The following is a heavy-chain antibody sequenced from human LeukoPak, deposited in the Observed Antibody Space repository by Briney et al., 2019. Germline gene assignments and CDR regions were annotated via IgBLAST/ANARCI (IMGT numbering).Heavy chain of an antibody. CDR3: ARFSRITWGDWGDAFDI. D-gene: IGHD2-21*02. Sequence: SETLSLTCSVYGGSFSDYFWSWIRQSPGKWLEWIGEIDDGGNTNYNPSLISRVIVSMEKSKKQFSLVMRPVTAADTAVYYCARFSRITWGDWGDAFDIWGQGTTVIVSS. CDR2: IDDGGNT. J-gene: IGHJ3*02. V-gene: IGHV4-34*01. CDR1: GGSFSDYF.